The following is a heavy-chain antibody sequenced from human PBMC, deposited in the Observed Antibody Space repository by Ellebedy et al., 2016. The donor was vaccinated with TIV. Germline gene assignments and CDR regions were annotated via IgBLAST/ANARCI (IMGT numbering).Heavy chain of an antibody. V-gene: IGHV3-23*01. Sequence: GGSLRLSCAASGFTFSSYAMSWVRQAPGKGLEWVSAISGGGSTYYADSVKGRFTISRDNSKNTLYLQMNSLRAEDTAVYYCAKGDAAEYFQHWGQGILVTVSS. CDR2: ISGGGST. D-gene: IGHD5-24*01. J-gene: IGHJ1*01. CDR3: AKGDAAEYFQH. CDR1: GFTFSSYA.